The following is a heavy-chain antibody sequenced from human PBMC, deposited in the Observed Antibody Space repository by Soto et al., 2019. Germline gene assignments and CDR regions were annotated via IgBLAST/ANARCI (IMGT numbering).Heavy chain of an antibody. CDR2: IYWDDDK. CDR3: AHVGYCISFSCSNWFDP. V-gene: IGHV2-5*02. D-gene: IGHD2-2*01. Sequence: QITLKESGPTLVKPTQTLTLTCTFSGFSLSTSGVGVGWIRQPPGQALEWLALIYWDDDKRYSPSVKSRLTLSKDTSKNQVVLTMTNVDPVDTALYCCAHVGYCISFSCSNWFDPWGQGTVVTVSS. J-gene: IGHJ5*02. CDR1: GFSLSTSGVG.